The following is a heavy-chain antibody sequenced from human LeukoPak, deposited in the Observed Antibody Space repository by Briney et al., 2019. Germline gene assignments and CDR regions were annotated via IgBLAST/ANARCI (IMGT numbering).Heavy chain of an antibody. Sequence: GGSLRLSCAASGFTFSSYGMHWVRQAPGKGLEWVAFIRYDGSNKYYADSVKGRFTISRDNSKNTLYLQMNSLRAEDTAVYYCARGPNLKYYYDSSGYYYFDYWGQGTLVTVSS. CDR2: IRYDGSNK. J-gene: IGHJ4*02. D-gene: IGHD3-22*01. CDR3: ARGPNLKYYYDSSGYYYFDY. V-gene: IGHV3-30*02. CDR1: GFTFSSYG.